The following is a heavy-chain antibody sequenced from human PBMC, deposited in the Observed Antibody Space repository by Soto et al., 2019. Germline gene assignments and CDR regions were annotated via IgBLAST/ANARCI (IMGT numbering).Heavy chain of an antibody. V-gene: IGHV1-18*01. Sequence: QVQLVQSGGEVKKPGAAVKLSCTASGYTFTSYGISWVRQAPGQGLEWMGWISAYNGQTNYAQNVQGRVTMTTDTSTRTAYMDLRSLRSDDTAVYYCERGGDVNYYHGMDVWGQGHTVTVSS. CDR1: GYTFTSYG. CDR2: ISAYNGQT. J-gene: IGHJ6*02. CDR3: ERGGDVNYYHGMDV. D-gene: IGHD5-12*01.